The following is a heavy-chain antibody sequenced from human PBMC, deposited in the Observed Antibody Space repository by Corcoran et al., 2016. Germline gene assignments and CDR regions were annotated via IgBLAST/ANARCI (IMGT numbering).Heavy chain of an antibody. Sequence: QVQLQQWGAGLLKPSETLSLTCAVYGGSFSGYYWSWIRQPPGKGLEWIGEINHSGSTNYNPSLKSRVTISVDTSKNQFSLKLSSVTAADTAVYYWAGGRRIAAAGGQGNWFDPWGQGTLVTVSS. V-gene: IGHV4-34*01. CDR2: INHSGST. CDR3: AGGRRIAAAGGQGNWFDP. J-gene: IGHJ5*02. CDR1: GGSFSGYY. D-gene: IGHD6-13*01.